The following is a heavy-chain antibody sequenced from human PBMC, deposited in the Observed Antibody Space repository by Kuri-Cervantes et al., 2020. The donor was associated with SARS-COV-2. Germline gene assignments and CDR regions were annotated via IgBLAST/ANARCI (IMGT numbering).Heavy chain of an antibody. CDR1: GFTFSSYS. Sequence: GESLKISCAASGFTFSSYSMNWARQAPGKGLEWVSSISSSSSYIYYADSVKGRFTISRDNAKNSLYLQMNSLRAEDTAVYYCARDLLNYYDSSGYGYWGQGTLVTVSS. V-gene: IGHV3-21*04. D-gene: IGHD3-22*01. CDR2: ISSSSSYI. J-gene: IGHJ4*02. CDR3: ARDLLNYYDSSGYGY.